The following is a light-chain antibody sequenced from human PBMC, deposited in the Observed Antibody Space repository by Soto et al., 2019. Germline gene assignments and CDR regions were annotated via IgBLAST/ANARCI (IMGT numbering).Light chain of an antibody. CDR1: SSDVGGYNY. CDR2: DVS. J-gene: IGLJ1*01. Sequence: QSALTQPASVSGSPGQSITLSCTGTSSDVGGYNYVSWYQQHPGKAPKLMIYDVSKRPSGVPDRFSGSKSGNTASLTISGLQTEDEADYYCCSYAGRYTYVFGTGTKLTVL. CDR3: CSYAGRYTYV. V-gene: IGLV2-11*01.